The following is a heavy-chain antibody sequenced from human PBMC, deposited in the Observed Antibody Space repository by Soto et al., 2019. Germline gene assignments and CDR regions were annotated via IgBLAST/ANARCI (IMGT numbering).Heavy chain of an antibody. D-gene: IGHD3-22*01. CDR3: ARDRQYYYDSSAYPGFDS. J-gene: IGHJ4*02. CDR1: GYTFTNYG. Sequence: QVQLVQSGAEVKKPGASVKVSCKASGYTFTNYGFSWVRQAPGQGLEWMGWISAYNGNTNYAPKLQGRVTLTTDTDTSTAYMELRSLRSNDPAVYYCARDRQYYYDSSAYPGFDSWGQGTLVTVSS. CDR2: ISAYNGNT. V-gene: IGHV1-18*01.